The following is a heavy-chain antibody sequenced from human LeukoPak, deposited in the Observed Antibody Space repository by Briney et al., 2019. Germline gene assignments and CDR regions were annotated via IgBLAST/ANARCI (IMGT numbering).Heavy chain of an antibody. J-gene: IGHJ1*01. V-gene: IGHV3-30*04. CDR2: ISNDDRNK. CDR1: GFNFHNFA. CDR3: ATYSSNAREFQY. D-gene: IGHD2-2*01. Sequence: GGSLRLSCVASGFNFHNFAMHWVRQAPGKGLEWVAVISNDDRNKYYTDSVKGRFIISRDNSKNTLYLQVNSLRAEDTAVYYCATYSSNAREFQYWGQGTLVTVSS.